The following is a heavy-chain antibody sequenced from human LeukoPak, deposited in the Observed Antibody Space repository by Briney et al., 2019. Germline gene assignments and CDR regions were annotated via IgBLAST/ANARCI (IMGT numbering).Heavy chain of an antibody. V-gene: IGHV4-59*01. CDR3: ARGGSSGWKDAFDI. CDR1: GGSIRSYY. CDR2: IYYSGST. D-gene: IGHD6-19*01. Sequence: SETLSLTCTVSGGSIRSYYWSWIRQPPGKGLEWIGYIYYSGSTNYNPSLKSRVTISVDTSKNQFSLKLSSVTAADTAVYYCARGGSSGWKDAFDIWGQGTMVIVSS. J-gene: IGHJ3*02.